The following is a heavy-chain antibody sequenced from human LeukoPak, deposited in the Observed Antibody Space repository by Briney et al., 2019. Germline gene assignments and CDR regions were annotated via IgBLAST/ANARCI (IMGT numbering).Heavy chain of an antibody. CDR2: IYYSGST. V-gene: IGHV4-59*01. J-gene: IGHJ3*02. CDR3: ARVLYDYYDSSGYSDAFDI. CDR1: GGSISSYY. Sequence: PSETLSLTCTVSGGSISSYYWSWIRQPPGKGLEWIGYIYYSGSTNYNPSLKSRVTISVDTSKNQFSLKLSSVTAADTAVYYCARVLYDYYDSSGYSDAFDIWGQGTMVTVSS. D-gene: IGHD3-22*01.